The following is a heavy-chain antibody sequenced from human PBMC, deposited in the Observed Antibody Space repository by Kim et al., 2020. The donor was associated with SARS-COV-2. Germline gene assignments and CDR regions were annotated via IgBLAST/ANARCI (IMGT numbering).Heavy chain of an antibody. V-gene: IGHV3-23*01. J-gene: IGHJ4*02. Sequence: GSTYYVGPVKGRFTISRDKSKNTLYLQMNSVRAEDTAVYYCAKDVAAAGHWGQVTLVTVSS. D-gene: IGHD6-13*01. CDR3: AKDVAAAGH. CDR2: GST.